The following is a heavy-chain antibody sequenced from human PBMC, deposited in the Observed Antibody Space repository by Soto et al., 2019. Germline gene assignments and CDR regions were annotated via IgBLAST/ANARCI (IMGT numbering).Heavy chain of an antibody. V-gene: IGHV4-59*01. CDR1: GGSISSYY. J-gene: IGHJ5*02. CDR3: ERAGRFGELLVLDP. Sequence: SETLSLTCTVSGGSISSYYWVWIRQPPGNGLELIGYIYYMWSTNYKPSLKSRFTISLYTSKDHVSLKLSSLAAADTAVYYCERAGRFGELLVLDPWGQGTLVTVSS. CDR2: IYYMWST. D-gene: IGHD3-10*01.